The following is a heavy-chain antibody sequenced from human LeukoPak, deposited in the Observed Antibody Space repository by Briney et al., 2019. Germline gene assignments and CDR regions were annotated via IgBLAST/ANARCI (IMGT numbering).Heavy chain of an antibody. D-gene: IGHD3-10*01. CDR2: ISYEGGTQ. CDR3: AKEGTPQVSTWYDL. J-gene: IGHJ5*02. Sequence: GGSLRLSCAASGVTLSPYGMHWVRQAPGKGLEWVAVISYEGGTQHYADSVKGRFIISRDNPGNTLYLQMNILRTEDTAVYYCAKEGTPQVSTWYDLWGQGTQVIVSS. CDR1: GVTLSPYG. V-gene: IGHV3-30*18.